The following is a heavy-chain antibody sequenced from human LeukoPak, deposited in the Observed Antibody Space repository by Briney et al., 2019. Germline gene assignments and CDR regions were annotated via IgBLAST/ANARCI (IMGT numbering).Heavy chain of an antibody. CDR1: GYTFTSYD. J-gene: IGHJ3*02. CDR3: ARDRGDQWEPDAFDI. D-gene: IGHD1-26*01. Sequence: ASVKVSCKASGYTFTSYDISWVRQAPGQGLEWMGRIIPILGIANYAQKFQGRVTITADKSTSTAYMELSSLRSEDTAVYYCARDRGDQWEPDAFDIWGQGTMVTVSP. CDR2: IIPILGIA. V-gene: IGHV1-69*04.